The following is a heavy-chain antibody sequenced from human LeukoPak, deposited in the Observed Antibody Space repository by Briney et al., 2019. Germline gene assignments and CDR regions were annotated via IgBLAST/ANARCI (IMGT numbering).Heavy chain of an antibody. CDR3: ARFATTVTNYFDY. CDR1: GYSFTSYW. J-gene: IGHJ4*02. CDR2: IYPGDSDT. D-gene: IGHD4-17*01. V-gene: IGHV5-51*01. Sequence: GESLKISCKGSGYSFTSYWIGWVRQMPGKGLEWMGIIYPGDSDTRYSPPFQGQVTISADKSISTAYLQWSSLKASDTAMYYCARFATTVTNYFDYWGQGTLVTVSS.